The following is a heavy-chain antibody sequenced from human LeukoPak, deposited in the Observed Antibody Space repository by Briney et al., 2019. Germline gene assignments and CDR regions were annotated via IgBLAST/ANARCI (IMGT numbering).Heavy chain of an antibody. Sequence: SETLSLTCTVSGGSISSYYWSWIRQPPGTGLERIGYIYYSGSTNYNPSLKSRVTISVDTSKNQFSLNLSSVTAADTAVYYCARGPSSGWYWGGYYFDYWGQGTLVTVSS. CDR1: GGSISSYY. V-gene: IGHV4-59*12. CDR2: IYYSGST. J-gene: IGHJ4*02. CDR3: ARGPSSGWYWGGYYFDY. D-gene: IGHD6-19*01.